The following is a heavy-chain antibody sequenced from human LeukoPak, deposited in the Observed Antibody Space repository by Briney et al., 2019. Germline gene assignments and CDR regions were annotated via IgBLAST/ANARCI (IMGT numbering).Heavy chain of an antibody. J-gene: IGHJ3*02. Sequence: PGGSLRLSCAASGFTFSSYSMNWVRQAPGKGLEWVSYISSSSSTIYYADSVKGRFTIPRDNAKNSLYVQMNSLRAEDTAVYYCARGRYDFWSGYRMRAFDIWGQGTMVTVSS. CDR1: GFTFSSYS. CDR2: ISSSSSTI. CDR3: ARGRYDFWSGYRMRAFDI. V-gene: IGHV3-48*01. D-gene: IGHD3-3*01.